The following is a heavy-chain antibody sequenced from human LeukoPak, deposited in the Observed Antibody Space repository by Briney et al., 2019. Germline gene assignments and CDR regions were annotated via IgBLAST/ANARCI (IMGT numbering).Heavy chain of an antibody. J-gene: IGHJ3*02. CDR1: GFTFSSYE. Sequence: GGSLRLSCAASGFTFSSYEMNWVRQAPGKGLEWVSKISSTGYTIHYADSVKGRFTISRDNAKNSLYLQMNSLRAEDTAVYYCARGPYYDFWSGYSSHDAFDIWGQGTMVTVSS. CDR2: ISSTGYTI. V-gene: IGHV3-48*03. D-gene: IGHD3-3*01. CDR3: ARGPYYDFWSGYSSHDAFDI.